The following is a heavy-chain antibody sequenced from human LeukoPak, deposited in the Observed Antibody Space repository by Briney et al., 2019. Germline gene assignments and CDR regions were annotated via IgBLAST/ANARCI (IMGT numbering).Heavy chain of an antibody. V-gene: IGHV1-2*02. CDR1: GYTFTGYY. CDR3: ASYPRYSSSPPFDY. CDR2: INPNTGGT. Sequence: GASVKVCCKASGYTFTGYYMHWVRQAPGQGLEWMGWINPNTGGTNYAQKFQGRVNMTRDTTISTAYMELSRLTSDDTAVYYCASYPRYSSSPPFDYWGQGTLVTVSS. D-gene: IGHD6-19*01. J-gene: IGHJ4*02.